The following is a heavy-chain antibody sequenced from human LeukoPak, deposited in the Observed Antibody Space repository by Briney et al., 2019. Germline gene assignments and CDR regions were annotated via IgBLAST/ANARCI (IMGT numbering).Heavy chain of an antibody. D-gene: IGHD2-21*02. CDR2: ISGSGGST. J-gene: IGHJ4*02. Sequence: GGSLGLSCAASGFTFRNYVIHWVRQAPGKGLEWVSAISGSGGSTYYADSVKGRFTISRDNSKNTLYLQMNSLRAEDTAVYYCAKAVSIVTAIPDYFDYWGQGTLVTVSS. CDR1: GFTFRNYV. V-gene: IGHV3-23*01. CDR3: AKAVSIVTAIPDYFDY.